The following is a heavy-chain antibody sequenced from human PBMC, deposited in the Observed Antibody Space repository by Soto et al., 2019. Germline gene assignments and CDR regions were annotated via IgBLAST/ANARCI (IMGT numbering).Heavy chain of an antibody. J-gene: IGHJ4*02. D-gene: IGHD2-8*01. Sequence: SGPTLVNPTQTLTLTCTFSGFSLSSNGMRVNWIRQSPGKALEWLARIDWDGDKFYSASLKNRLTISKDTSESQVVLTMTNMDSVDTAKYFCARSQGVTMGGDFDHWGQGMLVTVSS. CDR2: IDWDGDK. CDR3: ARSQGVTMGGDFDH. V-gene: IGHV2-70*04. CDR1: GFSLSSNGMR.